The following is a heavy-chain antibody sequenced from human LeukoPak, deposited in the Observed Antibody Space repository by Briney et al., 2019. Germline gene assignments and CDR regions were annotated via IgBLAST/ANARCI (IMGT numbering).Heavy chain of an antibody. CDR2: IYTYNGNA. V-gene: IGHV1-18*03. CDR3: ARDSSPVAGVGLF. Sequence: GASVKVSCKASGYTFSAYGISWVRQAPGQGLEWMGWIYTYNGNANYAEHLQGRVTLTSDSSTTTVYMELKNLTSDDMAVYYCARDSSPVAGVGLFWGQGTLVTVSS. D-gene: IGHD6-19*01. CDR1: GYTFSAYG. J-gene: IGHJ4*02.